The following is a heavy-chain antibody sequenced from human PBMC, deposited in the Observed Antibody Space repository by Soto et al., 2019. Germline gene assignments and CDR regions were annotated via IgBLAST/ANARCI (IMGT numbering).Heavy chain of an antibody. D-gene: IGHD3-22*01. J-gene: IGHJ6*02. CDR1: GYSFTSYW. Sequence: PGESLKIACKGSGYSFTSYWIGWVRQMPGKGLEWMGIIYPGDSDTRYSPSFQGQVTISADKSISTAYLQWSSLKASDTAMYYCARFSSYYYDSSGYYRPLTPHFYGMDVWGQGTTVTVSS. V-gene: IGHV5-51*01. CDR3: ARFSSYYYDSSGYYRPLTPHFYGMDV. CDR2: IYPGDSDT.